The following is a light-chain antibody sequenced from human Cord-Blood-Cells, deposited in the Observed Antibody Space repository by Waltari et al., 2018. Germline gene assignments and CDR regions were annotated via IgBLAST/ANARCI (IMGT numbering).Light chain of an antibody. CDR2: GAS. CDR1: QSVSSSY. V-gene: IGKV3-20*01. J-gene: IGKJ2*01. CDR3: QQYGSSPPYT. Sequence: EIVLTQSPGTLSLSQGERATLSCRASQSVSSSYLAWYQQKPGQAPRLLIYGASSRAPGIPDRFSGSGSGTDFTLTISRLEPEDFAVYYCQQYGSSPPYTFGQGTKLEIK.